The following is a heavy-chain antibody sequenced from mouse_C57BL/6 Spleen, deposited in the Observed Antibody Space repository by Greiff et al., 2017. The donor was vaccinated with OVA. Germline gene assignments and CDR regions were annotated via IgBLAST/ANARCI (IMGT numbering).Heavy chain of an antibody. CDR2: ISSGGDYI. V-gene: IGHV5-9-1*02. D-gene: IGHD2-1*01. Sequence: EVKVVESGAGLVKPGGSLKLSCAASGFTFSSYAMSWVRQTPEKRLEWVAYISSGGDYIYYADTVKGRFTISRDNARNTLYLQMSSLKSEDTAMYYCTRDRDGTYAMDYWGQGTSVTVSS. CDR3: TRDRDGTYAMDY. J-gene: IGHJ4*01. CDR1: GFTFSSYA.